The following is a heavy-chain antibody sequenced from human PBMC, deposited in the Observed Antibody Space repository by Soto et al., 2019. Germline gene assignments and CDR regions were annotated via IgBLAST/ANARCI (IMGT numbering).Heavy chain of an antibody. D-gene: IGHD4-17*01. CDR2: IYYSGST. V-gene: IGHV4-31*11. CDR1: GDSISKSGYY. Sequence: SETLSLTCAVSGDSISKSGYYWSWIRQNQGKALEWIGYIYYSGSTFYNPSLKSRVSISLDTSKNQLPLKLTSVTVADTAVYYCRRSRGVTNTRRPYYFHSWGQGALVTVSS. CDR3: RRSRGVTNTRRPYYFHS. J-gene: IGHJ4*02.